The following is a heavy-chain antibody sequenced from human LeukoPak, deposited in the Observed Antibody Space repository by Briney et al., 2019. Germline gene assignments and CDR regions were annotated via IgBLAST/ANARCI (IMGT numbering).Heavy chain of an antibody. CDR1: GFTFDDYG. Sequence: GGSLRLSCAASGFTFDDYGMSWVRQAPGKGLEWVSGINWNGGSTGYADSVKGRFTISRDNAKNSLYLQMNSLRAEDTALYYCARTGGLGSHYYLDYWGQGALVTVSS. V-gene: IGHV3-20*04. CDR2: INWNGGST. J-gene: IGHJ4*02. CDR3: ARTGGLGSHYYLDY. D-gene: IGHD3-10*01.